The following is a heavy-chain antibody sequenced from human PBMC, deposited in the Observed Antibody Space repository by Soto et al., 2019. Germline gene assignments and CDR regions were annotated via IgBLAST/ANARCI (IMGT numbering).Heavy chain of an antibody. Sequence: EVQLVESGGGLDKPGGSLRLSCAASGFTFSSYSMNWVRQAPGKGLEWVSSISSSSSYIYYADSVKGRFTISRDNAKNSLYLQMNSLRAEDTAVYYCARSEDYDILPGYTILEFDYWGQGTLVTVSS. CDR3: ARSEDYDILPGYTILEFDY. V-gene: IGHV3-21*01. CDR2: ISSSSSYI. J-gene: IGHJ4*02. CDR1: GFTFSSYS. D-gene: IGHD3-9*01.